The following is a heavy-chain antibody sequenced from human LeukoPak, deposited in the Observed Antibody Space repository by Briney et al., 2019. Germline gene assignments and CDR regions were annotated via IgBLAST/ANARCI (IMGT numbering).Heavy chain of an antibody. D-gene: IGHD2-2*01. J-gene: IGHJ3*01. CDR1: GYTFTSYW. CDR2: RNPADSDT. CDR3: ARHVSSSRVAYDV. Sequence: GESLKISCKGSGYTFTSYWIGWVRQMPGKGPERMGLRNPADSDTRYSPSFQGQVTISVDKSISTAYLEWSSLRASDTAMYYCARHVSSSRVAYDVWGQGTMVTVSS. V-gene: IGHV5-51*01.